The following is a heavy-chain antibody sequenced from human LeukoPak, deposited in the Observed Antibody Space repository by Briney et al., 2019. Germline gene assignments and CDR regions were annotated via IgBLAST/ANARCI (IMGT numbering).Heavy chain of an antibody. V-gene: IGHV3-21*01. J-gene: IGHJ4*02. D-gene: IGHD1-26*01. CDR2: ISSHNSYI. CDR1: GFTFSSYT. CDR3: ARGDELTPIDY. Sequence: GESLKISCAASGFTFSSYTMNWVRQAPGKGLEWVSSISSHNSYIYYADSVKGRFTISRDNAKSSLYLQMNSLRAEDTAVYYCARGDELTPIDYWGQGTLVTVSS.